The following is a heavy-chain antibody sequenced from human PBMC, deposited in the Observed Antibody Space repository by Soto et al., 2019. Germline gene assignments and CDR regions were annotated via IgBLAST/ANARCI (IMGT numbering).Heavy chain of an antibody. CDR1: GFTFSSYG. CDR2: ISYDGSNK. Sequence: QVQLVESGGGVVQPGRSLRLSCAASGFTFSSYGMHWVRQAPGKGLEWVAVISYDGSNKYYADSVKGRFTISRDNSKNTMYLQMNSLRAEDTAVYYCAKGQQWLVRPFLDWYFDLWGRGTLVTVSS. J-gene: IGHJ2*01. V-gene: IGHV3-30*18. CDR3: AKGQQWLVRPFLDWYFDL. D-gene: IGHD6-19*01.